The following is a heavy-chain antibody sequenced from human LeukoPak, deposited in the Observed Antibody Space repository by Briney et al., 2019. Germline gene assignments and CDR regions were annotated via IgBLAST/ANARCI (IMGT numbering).Heavy chain of an antibody. D-gene: IGHD6-13*01. Sequence: GGSLRLSCAASGFTFSSYSMNWVRQAPGKGLEWVSSISSSSSYIYYADSVKGRFTISRDNAKNSLYLQMNSPRAEDTAVYYCAMSRIAAAGSDYWGQGTLVTVSS. CDR1: GFTFSSYS. CDR3: AMSRIAAAGSDY. CDR2: ISSSSSYI. J-gene: IGHJ4*02. V-gene: IGHV3-21*01.